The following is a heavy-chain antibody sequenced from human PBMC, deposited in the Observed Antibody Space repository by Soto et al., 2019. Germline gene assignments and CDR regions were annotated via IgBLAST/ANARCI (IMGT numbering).Heavy chain of an antibody. CDR1: GGTFSSYA. J-gene: IGHJ4*02. CDR2: VIPVVGKA. Sequence: QVQLVQSGAEVKKPGSSVKVSCKASGGTFSSYAIRWVRQAPGQGLEWVGGVIPVVGKANYAQKFKGRVTITTDESTNTAYMELSSLRSEDTAVYYCARLAIDSTAMVTSDYWGQGTLVTVSS. V-gene: IGHV1-69*05. D-gene: IGHD5-18*01. CDR3: ARLAIDSTAMVTSDY.